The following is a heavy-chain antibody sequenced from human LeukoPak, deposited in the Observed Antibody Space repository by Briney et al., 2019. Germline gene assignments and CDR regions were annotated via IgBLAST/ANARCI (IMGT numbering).Heavy chain of an antibody. D-gene: IGHD2-2*01. Sequence: PGGSLRLSCAASGFTFSGSAMHWVRQASGKGLEWVGRVRSKANSYATAYAASVKGRFTISRDDSKNTAYLQVNSLKTEDTAVYYCTRVVPTDPSLTMDVRGQGTTVTVSS. V-gene: IGHV3-73*01. CDR2: VRSKANSYAT. CDR3: TRVVPTDPSLTMDV. J-gene: IGHJ6*02. CDR1: GFTFSGSA.